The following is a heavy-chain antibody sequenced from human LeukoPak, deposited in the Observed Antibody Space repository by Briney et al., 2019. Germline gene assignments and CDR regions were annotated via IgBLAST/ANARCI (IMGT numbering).Heavy chain of an antibody. V-gene: IGHV3-30-3*01. J-gene: IGHJ4*02. CDR1: GFTFSSYA. CDR3: ARPVAPYYYDSSGYYAY. Sequence: PGRSLRLSCAASGFTFSSYAMHWVRQAPGKGLEWVALISYDGSNKYYADSVKGRFTISRDNSKNTLYLQMNSLRAEDTALYYCARPVAPYYYDSSGYYAYWGQGTLVTVSS. CDR2: ISYDGSNK. D-gene: IGHD3-22*01.